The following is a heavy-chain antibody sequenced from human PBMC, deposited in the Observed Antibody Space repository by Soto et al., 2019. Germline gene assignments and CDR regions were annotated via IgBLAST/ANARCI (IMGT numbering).Heavy chain of an antibody. D-gene: IGHD6-6*01. CDR1: GGSITNYY. CDR2: IYYSGST. Sequence: SETLSLTCTVSGGSITNYYWSWIRQPPGKGLEWIGYIYYSGSTNYNPSLKSRVTISVDTSKNQLSLELSSVTAADTAVYYCASAPSVGSSSGNFDYWGQGTLVTVS. CDR3: ASAPSVGSSSGNFDY. V-gene: IGHV4-59*01. J-gene: IGHJ4*02.